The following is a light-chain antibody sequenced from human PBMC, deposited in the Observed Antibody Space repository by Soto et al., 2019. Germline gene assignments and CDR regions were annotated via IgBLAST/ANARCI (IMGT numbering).Light chain of an antibody. J-gene: IGKJ1*01. Sequence: DIQMTQSPSTLSASVGDRATITCRASQTISSWLAWYQQKPGKAPKLLIYKASTLESGVPSRFSGSGSGTEFTLTISSLQPDDFATYHCQQYNSCCSFGQGTKVEIK. V-gene: IGKV1-5*03. CDR1: QTISSW. CDR3: QQYNSCCS. CDR2: KAS.